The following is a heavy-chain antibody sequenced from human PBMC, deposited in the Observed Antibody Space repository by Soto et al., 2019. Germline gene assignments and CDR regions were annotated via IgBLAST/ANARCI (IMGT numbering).Heavy chain of an antibody. CDR1: GYSFTSYW. D-gene: IGHD2-21*02. CDR2: IYPGDSDT. V-gene: IGHV5-51*01. CDR3: ARLAYCGGDCSNDAFDI. J-gene: IGHJ3*02. Sequence: GESLKISCKGSGYSFTSYWIGWVRQMPGKGLEWMGIIYPGDSDTRYSPSFQGQVTISADKSISTAYLQWSSLKAADTAMYYCARLAYCGGDCSNDAFDIWGQGTMVTVSS.